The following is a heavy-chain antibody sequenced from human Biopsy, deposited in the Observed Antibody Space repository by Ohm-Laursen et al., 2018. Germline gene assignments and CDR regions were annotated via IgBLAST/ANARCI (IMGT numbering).Heavy chain of an antibody. Sequence: GSLRLSCAASGFNFSTYGMSWVRQVAGKGLEWVSGTSISGTFTHYADSVRGRFTMSRDNSKNTLYLQMNSLKAEDTAVYYCAKDRLGSTWSNDAFDMWGQGTVVTVSS. J-gene: IGHJ3*02. D-gene: IGHD6-13*01. CDR3: AKDRLGSTWSNDAFDM. V-gene: IGHV3-23*05. CDR1: GFNFSTYG. CDR2: TSISGTFT.